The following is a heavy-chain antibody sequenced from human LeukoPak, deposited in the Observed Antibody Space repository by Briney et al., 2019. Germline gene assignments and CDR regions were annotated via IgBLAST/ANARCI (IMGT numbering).Heavy chain of an antibody. CDR2: TYYRSKWYN. CDR1: GDTVSSNSAA. V-gene: IGHV6-1*01. Sequence: SQTLSLTCAISGDTVSSNSAAWNWIRQSPSRGLEWLGRTYYRSKWYNDYAESVRSRITINPDTSKNQFSLQLNSVTPEDTAVYYRARDNAPGCIYGSIWFDPWGQGTLVTVSS. D-gene: IGHD5-18*01. J-gene: IGHJ5*02. CDR3: ARDNAPGCIYGSIWFDP.